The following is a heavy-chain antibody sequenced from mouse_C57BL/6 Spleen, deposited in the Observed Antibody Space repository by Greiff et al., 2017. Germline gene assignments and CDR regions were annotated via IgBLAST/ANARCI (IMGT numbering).Heavy chain of an antibody. D-gene: IGHD2-1*01. CDR3: ARGGNFAY. V-gene: IGHV1-19*01. CDR1: GYTFTDYY. Sequence: LKESGPVLVKPGASVKMSCKASGYTFTDYYMNWVKQSHGKSLEWIGVINPYNGGTSYNQKFKGKATLTVDKSSSTAYMELNSLTSEDCAVYYCARGGNFAYWGQGTLVTVSA. J-gene: IGHJ3*01. CDR2: INPYNGGT.